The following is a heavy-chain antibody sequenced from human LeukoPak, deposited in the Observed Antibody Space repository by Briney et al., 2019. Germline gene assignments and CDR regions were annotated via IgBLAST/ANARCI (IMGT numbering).Heavy chain of an antibody. J-gene: IGHJ4*02. V-gene: IGHV1-18*01. CDR3: ARVGVVVPAAKDYFDY. CDR2: ISAYNGNT. CDR1: GYTFTSYG. Sequence: ASVRVSCKASGYTFTSYGISWVRQAPGQGLEWMGWISAYNGNTNYAQKLQGRVTMTTDTSTSTVYMELRSLRSDDTAVYYCARVGVVVPAAKDYFDYWGQGTLVTVSS. D-gene: IGHD2-2*01.